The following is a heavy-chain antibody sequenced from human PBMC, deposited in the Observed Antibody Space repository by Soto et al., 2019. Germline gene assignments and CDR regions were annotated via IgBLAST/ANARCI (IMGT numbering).Heavy chain of an antibody. CDR1: GFKFSNYA. Sequence: GGSLRLSCAASGFKFSNYAMSWVRQAPGKWLEWVSLISATGGGTYYADSVKGRFTISRDNSHNTLYLQVHSLTAEDTAVYYCAKDRRAGGNSAFYFDFWGQGXQVTV. D-gene: IGHD3-16*01. CDR3: AKDRRAGGNSAFYFDF. CDR2: ISATGGGT. V-gene: IGHV3-23*01. J-gene: IGHJ4*02.